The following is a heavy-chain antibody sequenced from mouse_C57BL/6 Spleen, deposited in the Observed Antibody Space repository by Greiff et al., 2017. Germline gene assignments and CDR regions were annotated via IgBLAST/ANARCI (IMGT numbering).Heavy chain of an antibody. CDR3: ARTTAYFDY. V-gene: IGHV5-17*01. J-gene: IGHJ2*01. Sequence: EVHLVESGGGLVKPGGSLKLSCAASGFTFSDYGMHWVRRAPEKGLEWVAYISSGSSTNYYADTVKGRFTLSRDNAKNTLFLQMTSLRSEDTAMYYCARTTAYFDYWGQGTTLTVSS. D-gene: IGHD1-2*01. CDR1: GFTFSDYG. CDR2: ISSGSSTN.